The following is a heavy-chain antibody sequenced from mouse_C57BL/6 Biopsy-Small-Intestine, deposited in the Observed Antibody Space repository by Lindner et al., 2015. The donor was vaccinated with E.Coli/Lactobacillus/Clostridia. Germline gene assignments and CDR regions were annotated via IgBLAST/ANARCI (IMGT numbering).Heavy chain of an antibody. CDR2: ISSGSSTF. V-gene: IGHV5-17*03. Sequence: VQLQESGGGLVKPGGSLKLSCAASGFTFSDYGMHWVRQAPEKGLEWVAYISSGSSTFYYADTVKGRFTISRDNAKNTLYLQMSSLKSEDTAMYYCARGGSSDAMDCWGQGTSVTVSS. CDR1: GFTFSDYG. J-gene: IGHJ4*01. CDR3: ARGGSSDAMDC. D-gene: IGHD1-2*01.